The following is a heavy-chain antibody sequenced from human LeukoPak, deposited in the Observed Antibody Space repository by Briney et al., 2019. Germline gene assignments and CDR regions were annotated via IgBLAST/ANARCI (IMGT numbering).Heavy chain of an antibody. D-gene: IGHD5-18*01. V-gene: IGHV4-59*08. CDR3: ARHFADTGMVGDY. CDR1: GVSIRNNS. Sequence: SETLSLTCTVPGVSIRNNSWSWVRQPPGKGLEWVGYISNSGSSNYNPSLKRRATISLDTSKPTIYLNLSSVTAADTAVYYCARHFADTGMVGDYWGQGTLVTVSS. J-gene: IGHJ4*02. CDR2: ISNSGSS.